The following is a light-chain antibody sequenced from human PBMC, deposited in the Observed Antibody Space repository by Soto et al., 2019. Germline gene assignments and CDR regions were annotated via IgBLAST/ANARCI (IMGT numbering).Light chain of an antibody. J-gene: IGKJ1*01. CDR1: QSVSSN. V-gene: IGKV3-15*01. Sequence: VMTPSPATLSVSTGERATLSCRASQSVSSNLAWYQQKPGQAPRLLIYGASTRAAGIPARFSGSGSGTDVTLIITSLQSEDFGVNYGDPHNNWWTLGQGTKVDIK. CDR2: GAS. CDR3: DPHNNWWT.